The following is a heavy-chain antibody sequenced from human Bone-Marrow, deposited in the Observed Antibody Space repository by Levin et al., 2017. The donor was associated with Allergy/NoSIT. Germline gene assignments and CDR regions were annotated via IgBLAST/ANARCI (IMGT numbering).Heavy chain of an antibody. CDR2: IYSSGRT. J-gene: IGHJ5*02. V-gene: IGHV4-61*01. D-gene: IGHD3-10*01. Sequence: SQTLSLTCTVSGGSVSVSSGTYYWNWIRQPPGKGLEWIGYIYSSGRTKYNPSLKSRVTISVDTSKNQFSLKLSSVTAADTAVYFCARGEYYYGSGNWFDPWGQGTLVTVSS. CDR3: ARGEYYYGSGNWFDP. CDR1: GGSVSVSSGTYY.